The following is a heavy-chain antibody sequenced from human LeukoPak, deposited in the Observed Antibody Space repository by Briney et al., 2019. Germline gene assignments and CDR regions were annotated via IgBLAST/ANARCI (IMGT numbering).Heavy chain of an antibody. Sequence: ASVKVSCMASGYTFTSYGISWVRQAPGQGLEWMGWISAYNGNTNYAQKLQGRVTMTTDTSTSTAYMELRSLRSDDTAVYYCARDRRVMVRGVIPFDYWGQGTLVTVSS. V-gene: IGHV1-18*01. CDR2: ISAYNGNT. D-gene: IGHD3-10*01. CDR3: ARDRRVMVRGVIPFDY. J-gene: IGHJ4*02. CDR1: GYTFTSYG.